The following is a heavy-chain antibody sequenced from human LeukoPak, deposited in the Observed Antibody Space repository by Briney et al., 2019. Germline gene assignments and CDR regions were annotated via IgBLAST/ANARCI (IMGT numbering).Heavy chain of an antibody. V-gene: IGHV3-23*01. Sequence: PGGSLRLSCANSGFTFSSYAMSWVRQAPGKGLEWVSAISGSGGSTYYADSVKGRFTISRDNSKNTLYLQMNSLRAEDTAVYYCAKDPYSSSWTHYFDYWGQGTLVTVSS. J-gene: IGHJ4*02. D-gene: IGHD6-13*01. CDR1: GFTFSSYA. CDR3: AKDPYSSSWTHYFDY. CDR2: ISGSGGST.